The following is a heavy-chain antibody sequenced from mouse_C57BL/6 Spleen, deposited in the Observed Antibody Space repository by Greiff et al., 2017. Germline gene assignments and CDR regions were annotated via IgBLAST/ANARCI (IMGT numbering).Heavy chain of an antibody. CDR2: ISNGGGST. Sequence: EVQLVESGGGLVQPGGSLKLSCAASGFTFSDYYMYWVRQTPEKRLEWVAYISNGGGSTYYPDTVKGRFTISRDNAKNTLYLQMSRLKSEDTAMYYCARRGGYDNYFDYWGQGTTLTVAS. CDR1: GFTFSDYY. D-gene: IGHD2-2*01. V-gene: IGHV5-12*01. J-gene: IGHJ2*01. CDR3: ARRGGYDNYFDY.